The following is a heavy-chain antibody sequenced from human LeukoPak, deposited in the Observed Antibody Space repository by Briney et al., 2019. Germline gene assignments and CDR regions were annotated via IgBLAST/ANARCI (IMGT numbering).Heavy chain of an antibody. CDR3: ATHGLGGLLWFGELPD. Sequence: ASVKLSCKVSGYTLTELSMVWVRQAPGKGLEWMGGFDPEDGETIYAQKFQGRVTMTEDTSTDTAYMELSSLRSEDTAVYYCATHGLGGLLWFGELPDWAQGNLVTVSS. CDR2: FDPEDGET. J-gene: IGHJ4*02. V-gene: IGHV1-24*01. D-gene: IGHD3-10*01. CDR1: GYTLTELS.